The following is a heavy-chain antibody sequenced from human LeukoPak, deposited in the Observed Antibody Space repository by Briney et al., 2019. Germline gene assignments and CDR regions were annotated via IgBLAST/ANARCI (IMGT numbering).Heavy chain of an antibody. J-gene: IGHJ6*03. CDR1: GFSLSTSGMC. V-gene: IGHV2-70*11. Sequence: SGPALVKPTQTLTLTCTFSGFSLSTSGMCVSWIRQPPGKALEWLARIDWDDDKYYSTSLKTRLTISKDTSKNHVVLTMTNMDPVDTATYYCARTYYGGNPRGTYYYYMDVWGKGTTVTVSS. CDR2: IDWDDDK. D-gene: IGHD4-23*01. CDR3: ARTYYGGNPRGTYYYYMDV.